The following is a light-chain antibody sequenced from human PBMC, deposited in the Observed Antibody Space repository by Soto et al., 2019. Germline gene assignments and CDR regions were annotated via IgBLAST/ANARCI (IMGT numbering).Light chain of an antibody. CDR2: GAS. V-gene: IGKV3-20*01. J-gene: IGKJ1*01. Sequence: ESVLTQSPGTLSLSPGERATHSCRASQSVSSGFLAWYQLKPGQAPRLLIYGASSRATGIPDRFSGSGSGTDFTLTISRLEPEDFAVYYCQQYDSSPRTFGQGTKVEIK. CDR3: QQYDSSPRT. CDR1: QSVSSGF.